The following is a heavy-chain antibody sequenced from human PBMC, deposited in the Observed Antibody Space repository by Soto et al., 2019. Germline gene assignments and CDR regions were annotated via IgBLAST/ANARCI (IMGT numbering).Heavy chain of an antibody. J-gene: IGHJ4*02. V-gene: IGHV4-30-2*01. CDR3: ARKIAAAGPCDY. CDR2: IYHSGST. D-gene: IGHD6-13*01. CDR1: GGSISSGGYS. Sequence: QLQLQESGSGLVKPSQTLSLTCAVSGGSISSGGYSWSWIRQPPGKGLEWIGYIYHSGSTYYNPSLKGRVTISVDRAKNQVSLKLGSVTAADTAVYYCARKIAAAGPCDYWGQGTLVTVSS.